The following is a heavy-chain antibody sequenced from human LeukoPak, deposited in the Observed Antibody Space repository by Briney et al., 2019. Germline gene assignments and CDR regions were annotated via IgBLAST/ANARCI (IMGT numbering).Heavy chain of an antibody. CDR3: AKDWSGWYGVPFDY. D-gene: IGHD6-19*01. Sequence: GGSLRLSCAASGFTFSSYGMHWVRQAPGKGLEWVAFIRYDGSNKYYADSVKGRFTISRDNSKNTLYLQMNSLRAEDTAVYYCAKDWSGWYGVPFDYWGQGTLVTVSS. V-gene: IGHV3-30*02. J-gene: IGHJ4*02. CDR2: IRYDGSNK. CDR1: GFTFSSYG.